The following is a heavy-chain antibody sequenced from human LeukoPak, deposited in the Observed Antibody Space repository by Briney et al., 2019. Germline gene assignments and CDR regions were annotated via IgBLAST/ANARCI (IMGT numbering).Heavy chain of an antibody. V-gene: IGHV1-69*13. J-gene: IGHJ4*02. CDR1: GGTFSSYA. CDR3: ARAGDSSSWYGNY. CDR2: IIPIFGTA. D-gene: IGHD6-13*01. Sequence: ASVKVSFKASGGTFSSYAISWVRQAPGQGLERMGGIIPIFGTANYAQKFQGRVTITADESTSTAYMELSSLRSEDTAVYYCARAGDSSSWYGNYWGQGTLVTVSS.